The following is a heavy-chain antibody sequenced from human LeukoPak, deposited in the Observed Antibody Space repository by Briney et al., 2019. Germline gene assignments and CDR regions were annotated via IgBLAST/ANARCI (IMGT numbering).Heavy chain of an antibody. J-gene: IGHJ4*02. D-gene: IGHD3-22*01. Sequence: GGSLRLSCAASGFTFSSYWMHWVRQAPGKGLVWVSRINSDGSSTSYADSVKGRFTISRDKAKNTLYLQMNSLRAEDTAVYYCAKEIYYDSSGYPTGQDYWGQGTLVTVSS. CDR2: INSDGSST. CDR1: GFTFSSYW. CDR3: AKEIYYDSSGYPTGQDY. V-gene: IGHV3-74*01.